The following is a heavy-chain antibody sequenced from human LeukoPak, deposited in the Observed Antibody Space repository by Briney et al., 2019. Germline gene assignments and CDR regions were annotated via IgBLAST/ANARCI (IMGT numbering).Heavy chain of an antibody. D-gene: IGHD6-13*01. CDR1: GFTFDDYA. CDR2: ISWNSGSI. V-gene: IGHV3-9*01. J-gene: IGHJ4*02. Sequence: GGSLRLSCAASGFTFDDYAMHWVRQAPGKGLEWVSGISWNSGSIGYADSVKGRFTIPRDNAKNSLYLQMNSLRAEDTALYYCARSIAAAANYSDYWGQGTLVTVSS. CDR3: ARSIAAAANYSDY.